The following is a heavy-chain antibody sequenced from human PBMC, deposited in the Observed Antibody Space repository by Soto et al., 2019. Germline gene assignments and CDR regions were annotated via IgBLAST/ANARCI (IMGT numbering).Heavy chain of an antibody. Sequence: GGSLRLSCAASGFTVSSNYMSWVRQAPGKGLEWVSVIYSGGSTYYAGSVKGRFTISRDNSKNTLYLQMNSLRAEDTAVYYCARECGSYPGYYYYGMDVWGQGTTVTVSS. J-gene: IGHJ6*02. CDR2: IYSGGST. V-gene: IGHV3-53*01. CDR3: ARECGSYPGYYYYGMDV. D-gene: IGHD1-26*01. CDR1: GFTVSSNY.